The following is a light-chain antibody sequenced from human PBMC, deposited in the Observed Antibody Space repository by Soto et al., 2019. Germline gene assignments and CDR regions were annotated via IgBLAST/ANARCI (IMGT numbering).Light chain of an antibody. CDR2: KAS. J-gene: IGKJ2*01. V-gene: IGKV1-5*03. Sequence: DIQMTQSPSTLSASVGDRVTITCRASQRMSSWLAWYQQKPGKAPKLLIYKASNLESGVPSRFSGSGSGTEFTLTISSLQPDDFATYYCQQYNTFPSTFGQGTKLEIK. CDR1: QRMSSW. CDR3: QQYNTFPST.